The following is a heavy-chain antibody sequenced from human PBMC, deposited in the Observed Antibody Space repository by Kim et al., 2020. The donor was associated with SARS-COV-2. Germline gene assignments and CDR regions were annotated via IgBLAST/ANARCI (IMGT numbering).Heavy chain of an antibody. J-gene: IGHJ4*02. V-gene: IGHV3-30*18. D-gene: IGHD3-10*01. CDR1: GFTFSSYG. CDR2: ISYDGSNK. CDR3: AKGLTYYYGSVMDY. Sequence: GGSLRLSCAASGFTFSSYGMHWVRQAPGKGLEWVAVISYDGSNKYYADSVKGRFTISRDNSKNTLYLQMNSLRAEDTAVYYCAKGLTYYYGSVMDYWGQGTLVTVSS.